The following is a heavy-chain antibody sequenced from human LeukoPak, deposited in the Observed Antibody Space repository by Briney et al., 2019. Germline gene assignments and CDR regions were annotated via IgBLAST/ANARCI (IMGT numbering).Heavy chain of an antibody. CDR1: GGSISSGGCY. V-gene: IGHV4-31*03. CDR3: ARLQFGELFGEIDY. CDR2: IYYSGST. J-gene: IGHJ4*02. D-gene: IGHD3-10*01. Sequence: SETLSLTCTVSGGSISSGGCYWSWIRQHPGKGLEWIGYIYYSGSTYYNPSLKSRITISVDTSKNQFSLKLSSVTAADTAVYYCARLQFGELFGEIDYWGQGTLVTVSS.